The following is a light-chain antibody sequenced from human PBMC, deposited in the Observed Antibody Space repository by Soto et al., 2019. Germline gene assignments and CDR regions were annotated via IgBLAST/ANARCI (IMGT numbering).Light chain of an antibody. CDR1: SSNIGSNY. Sequence: QTVVTQPPSASGTPGQRVTISCSGSSSNIGSNYVYWYQQLPGTAPKLLIYNNNQRPSGVPDRFSGSKSGTSASLAISGLRSEDEADYYCAAWDDSLSGVVFGGGTKVTVL. CDR2: NNN. V-gene: IGLV1-47*02. J-gene: IGLJ2*01. CDR3: AAWDDSLSGVV.